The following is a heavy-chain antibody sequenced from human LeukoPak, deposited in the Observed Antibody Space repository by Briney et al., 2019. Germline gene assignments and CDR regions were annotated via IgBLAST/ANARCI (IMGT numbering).Heavy chain of an antibody. D-gene: IGHD7-27*01. CDR1: GFTFSGYS. J-gene: IGHJ3*02. CDR2: ISTSSTYI. Sequence: GGSLRLSCAASGFTFSGYSMNWVRQAPGKGLEWVSSISTSSTYIYYADSVKGRFTISRDNAKNSLYLQMNSLRADDTAVFYCARDRVGDWGGAFDIWGQGTVVTVSS. CDR3: ARDRVGDWGGAFDI. V-gene: IGHV3-21*01.